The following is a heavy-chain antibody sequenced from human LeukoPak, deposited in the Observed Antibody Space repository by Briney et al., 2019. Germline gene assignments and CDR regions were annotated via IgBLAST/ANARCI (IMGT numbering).Heavy chain of an antibody. V-gene: IGHV4-59*01. CDR3: ARVGYYYGSGSYNPLSY. Sequence: SETLSLTCTVSGGSISSYYWSWIRQPPGKGLEWIGYIYYSGSTNYNPSLKSRVTISVDTSKNQFSLKLSSVTAADTAVYYCARVGYYYGSGSYNPLSYRGQGTLVTVSS. D-gene: IGHD3-10*01. J-gene: IGHJ4*02. CDR1: GGSISSYY. CDR2: IYYSGST.